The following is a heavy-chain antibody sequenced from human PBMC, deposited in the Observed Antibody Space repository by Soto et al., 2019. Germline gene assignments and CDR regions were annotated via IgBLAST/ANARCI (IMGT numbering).Heavy chain of an antibody. V-gene: IGHV4-34*01. Sequence: SETLSLTCAVYGGSFSGYYWSWIRQPPGKGLEWIGEINHSGSTNYNPSLKSRVTISVDTSKNQFSLKLSSVTAADTAVYYCARGVRALRSLEWSKVNTNYYYMDVWGEGTTVTVSS. CDR3: ARGVRALRSLEWSKVNTNYYYMDV. CDR2: INHSGST. D-gene: IGHD3-3*01. J-gene: IGHJ6*03. CDR1: GGSFSGYY.